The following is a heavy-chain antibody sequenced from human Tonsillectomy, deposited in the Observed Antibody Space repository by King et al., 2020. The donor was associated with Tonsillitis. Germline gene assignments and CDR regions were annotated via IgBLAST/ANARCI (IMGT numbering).Heavy chain of an antibody. CDR3: ARLGPYLGATRPVDY. CDR1: GYSFTSYW. D-gene: IGHD1-26*01. V-gene: IGHV5-51*01. Sequence: QLVQSGAEVKKPGESLKISCKGSGYSFTSYWIGWVRQMPGKGLEWMGIIYPGDSDTRYSPFFQGQVTISAAKSIGTAYLQGGSLKASDTAMYYCARLGPYLGATRPVDYWGQGTLVTVSS. J-gene: IGHJ4*02. CDR2: IYPGDSDT.